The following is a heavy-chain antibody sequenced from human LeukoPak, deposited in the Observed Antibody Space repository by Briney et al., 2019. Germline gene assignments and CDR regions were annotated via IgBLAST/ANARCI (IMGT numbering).Heavy chain of an antibody. D-gene: IGHD3/OR15-3a*01. CDR1: GGSISSYY. Sequence: SETLSLTCTVSGGSISSYYWSWIRQPPGKGLEWIGYIYYSGSTNYNPSLKSRVTISVDTSKNQFSLKLSSVTAADTAVYYCARDGPDDAFDIWGLGTMVTVSS. CDR3: ARDGPDDAFDI. CDR2: IYYSGST. V-gene: IGHV4-59*01. J-gene: IGHJ3*02.